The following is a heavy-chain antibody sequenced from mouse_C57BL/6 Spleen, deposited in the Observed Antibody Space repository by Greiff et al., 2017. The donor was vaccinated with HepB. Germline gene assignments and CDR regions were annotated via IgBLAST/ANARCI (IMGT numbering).Heavy chain of an antibody. Sequence: QVQLQQPGAELVRPGTSVKLSCKASGYTFTSYWMHWVKQRPGQGLEWIGVIDPSDNYTNYNQKFKGKATLTVDTSSSTAYMQLSSLTSEDSAVYYCARWDYDYDDSMDYWGQGTSVTVSS. CDR1: GYTFTSYW. CDR2: IDPSDNYT. D-gene: IGHD2-4*01. CDR3: ARWDYDYDDSMDY. J-gene: IGHJ4*01. V-gene: IGHV1-59*01.